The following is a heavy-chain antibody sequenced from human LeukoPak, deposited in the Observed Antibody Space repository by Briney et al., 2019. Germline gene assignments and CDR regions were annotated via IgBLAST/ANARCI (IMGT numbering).Heavy chain of an antibody. CDR2: IYYSGST. CDR3: ATILAGLSYYYDSSGYPDY. CDR1: GGSISSSSYY. V-gene: IGHV4-39*01. Sequence: ASETLSLTCTVSGGSISSSSYYWGWIRQPPGKGLEWIGSIYYSGSTYYNPSLKSRVTISVDTSKNQFSLKLSSVTAADTAVYYCATILAGLSYYYDSSGYPDYWGQGTLVTVSS. J-gene: IGHJ4*02. D-gene: IGHD3-22*01.